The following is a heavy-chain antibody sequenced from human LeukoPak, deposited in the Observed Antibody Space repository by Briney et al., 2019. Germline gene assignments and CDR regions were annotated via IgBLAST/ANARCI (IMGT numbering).Heavy chain of an antibody. V-gene: IGHV1-18*01. Sequence: GASVKVSCKASGYTFTSYGISWVRQAPGQGLEWMGWISAYNGNTNYAQKLQGRVTMTTDTSTSTAYMELRSLRSDDTAVYYCARDGYINYYDSSGYLSFDYWGQGTLVTVSS. D-gene: IGHD3-22*01. CDR3: ARDGYINYYDSSGYLSFDY. CDR2: ISAYNGNT. CDR1: GYTFTSYG. J-gene: IGHJ4*02.